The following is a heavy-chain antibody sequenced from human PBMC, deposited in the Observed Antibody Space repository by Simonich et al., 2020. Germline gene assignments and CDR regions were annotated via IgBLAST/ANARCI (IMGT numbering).Heavy chain of an antibody. D-gene: IGHD6-13*01. V-gene: IGHV4-39*01. CDR1: GGSISSSSYY. CDR2: IYYGGST. CDR3: ARHAGFAFDI. Sequence: QLQLQESGPGLVKPSETLSLTCTVSGGSISSSSYYWGWIRQPPGKGLEWIGSIYYGGSTYYNPPLKSRVTISVDTSKNQYSLKLSSGTAADTAVYYCARHAGFAFDIWGQGTMVTVSS. J-gene: IGHJ3*02.